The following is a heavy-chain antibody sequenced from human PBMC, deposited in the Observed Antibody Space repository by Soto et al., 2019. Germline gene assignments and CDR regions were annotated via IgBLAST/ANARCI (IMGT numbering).Heavy chain of an antibody. V-gene: IGHV3-53*01. CDR3: ARGYYYDSSGLAFDI. CDR2: IYSGGST. J-gene: IGHJ3*02. CDR1: GFTVSSNY. D-gene: IGHD3-22*01. Sequence: PGGSLRLSCAACGFTVSSNYMSWVRQAPGKGLEWVSVIYSGGSTYYADSVKGRFTISRDNSKNTLYLQMNSLRAEDTAVYYCARGYYYDSSGLAFDIWGQGTMVTVSS.